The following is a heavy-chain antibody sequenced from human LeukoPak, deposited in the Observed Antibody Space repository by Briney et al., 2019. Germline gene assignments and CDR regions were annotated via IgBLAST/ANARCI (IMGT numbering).Heavy chain of an antibody. Sequence: GGSLRLSCAASGFTLSSYWMTWVRQAPGKGLEWVACIKQDGSEKYYVDSVKGRFTISRDNAKNSLYLQMNTLRAEDTAVYYCVNVGDVYKDAFDIWGQGTMVTVSS. CDR3: VNVGDVYKDAFDI. CDR1: GFTLSSYW. J-gene: IGHJ3*02. V-gene: IGHV3-7*01. D-gene: IGHD5-24*01. CDR2: IKQDGSEK.